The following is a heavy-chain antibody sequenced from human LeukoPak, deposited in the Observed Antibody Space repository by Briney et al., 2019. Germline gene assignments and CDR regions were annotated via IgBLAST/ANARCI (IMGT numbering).Heavy chain of an antibody. CDR1: GFTFSSYW. CDR3: AGRSTYYYDSSGYP. CDR2: IASDGSST. Sequence: GGSLRLSCAASGFTFSSYWMNWVRQAPGKGLVWVSRIASDGSSTTYADSVKGRFSISRDNAKNTLYLQMNSLRAEDTAVYYCAGRSTYYYDSSGYPWGQGTLVTVSS. J-gene: IGHJ5*02. V-gene: IGHV3-74*01. D-gene: IGHD3-22*01.